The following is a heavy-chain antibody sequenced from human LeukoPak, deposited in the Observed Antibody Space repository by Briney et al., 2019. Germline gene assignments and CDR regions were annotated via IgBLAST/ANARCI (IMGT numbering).Heavy chain of an antibody. V-gene: IGHV3-21*01. CDR3: ARDPGTGTTSSPVDY. Sequence: TGGSLRLSCVASGFTFSSYSMNWVRQAPGKGLEWVSSISSSSSYIYYADSVKGRFTISRDNSKNTLYLQMNSLRAEDTAVYYCARDPGTGTTSSPVDYWGQGTLVTVSS. CDR2: ISSSSSYI. D-gene: IGHD1-7*01. CDR1: GFTFSSYS. J-gene: IGHJ4*02.